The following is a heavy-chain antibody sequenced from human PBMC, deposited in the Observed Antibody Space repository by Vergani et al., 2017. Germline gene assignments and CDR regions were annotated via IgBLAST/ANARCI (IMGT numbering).Heavy chain of an antibody. V-gene: IGHV1-69*02. CDR3: ARTEGYSYGFFSAFDI. J-gene: IGHJ3*02. CDR2: IIPILGIA. D-gene: IGHD5-18*01. CDR1: GGTFSSYT. Sequence: QVQLVQSGAEVKKPGSSVKVSCKASGGTFSSYTISWVRQAPGQGLEWMVRIIPILGIANYAQKFQGRVTSTADKSTSTAYMELSSLRSEDTAVYYCARTEGYSYGFFSAFDIWGQGTMVTVSS.